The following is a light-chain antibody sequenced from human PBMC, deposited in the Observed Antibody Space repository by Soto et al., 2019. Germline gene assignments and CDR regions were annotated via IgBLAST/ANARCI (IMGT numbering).Light chain of an antibody. V-gene: IGKV3-20*01. CDR3: LRYGDSPPAYT. J-gene: IGKJ2*01. Sequence: EIVLTQSPGTLSLSPGERATLSCRASQSVSSRNLAWYRQKPGQAPSLLIYGASNRATGIPDRFSGSGSGTDFTITISRLEPEDFEVYYCLRYGDSPPAYTFGQGTKLEIK. CDR2: GAS. CDR1: QSVSSRN.